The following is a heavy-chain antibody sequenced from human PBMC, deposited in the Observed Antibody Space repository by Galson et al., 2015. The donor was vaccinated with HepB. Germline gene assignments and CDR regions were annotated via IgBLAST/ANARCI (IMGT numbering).Heavy chain of an antibody. J-gene: IGHJ5*02. V-gene: IGHV3-23*01. CDR2: ISGSSENT. CDR1: GFTLTNSA. CDR3: AKDLSIRRCYFDP. Sequence: SLRLSCTASGFTLTNSAMSWVRQAPGKGLEWVSGISGSSENTYYAGSVTGRFVVSLDKSNSTPYLQMTSLTAEDTAVYFCAKDLSIRRCYFDPWGQGTLVTVSS. D-gene: IGHD5-18*01.